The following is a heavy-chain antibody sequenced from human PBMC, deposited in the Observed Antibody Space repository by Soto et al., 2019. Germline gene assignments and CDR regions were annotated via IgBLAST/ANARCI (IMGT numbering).Heavy chain of an antibody. V-gene: IGHV3-13*01. CDR3: ARVVRYYYYMDV. D-gene: IGHD3-10*01. CDR2: IGTAGDT. CDR1: GFTFSSYA. Sequence: GSLRLSCAASGFTFSSYAMSWVRQAPGKGLEWVSAIGTAGDTYYPGSVKGRFTISRENAKNSLYLQMNSLRAGDTAVYYCARVVRYYYYMDVWGKGTTVTVS. J-gene: IGHJ6*03.